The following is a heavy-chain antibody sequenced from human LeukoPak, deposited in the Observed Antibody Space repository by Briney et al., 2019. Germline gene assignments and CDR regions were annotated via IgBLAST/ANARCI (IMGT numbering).Heavy chain of an antibody. CDR2: FDPEDGET. Sequence: ASVKVSCKVSGYTLTELSMHWVRQAPGKGLEWMGGFDPEDGETIYAQKFQGRVTMTEDTSTDTAYMELSSLRSEDTAVYYCATEHWELGPEDAFDIWGQGTMVTVSS. CDR1: GYTLTELS. CDR3: ATEHWELGPEDAFDI. J-gene: IGHJ3*02. D-gene: IGHD1-26*01. V-gene: IGHV1-24*01.